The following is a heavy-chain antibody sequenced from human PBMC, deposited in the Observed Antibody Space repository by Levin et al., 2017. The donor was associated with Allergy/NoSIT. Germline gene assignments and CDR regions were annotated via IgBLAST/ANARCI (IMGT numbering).Heavy chain of an antibody. CDR1: GYTFTSYG. CDR2: ISAYNGNT. Sequence: GGSLRLSCKASGYTFTSYGISWVRQAPGQGLEWMGWISAYNGNTNYAHKLQGRVTMTTDTSTSTAYMELRSLRSDDTAVYYCARDRYDILTGDYNGYYFDYWGQGTLVTVSS. V-gene: IGHV1-18*01. D-gene: IGHD3-9*01. J-gene: IGHJ4*02. CDR3: ARDRYDILTGDYNGYYFDY.